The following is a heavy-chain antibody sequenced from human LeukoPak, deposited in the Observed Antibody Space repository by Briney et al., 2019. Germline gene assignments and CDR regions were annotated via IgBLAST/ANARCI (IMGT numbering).Heavy chain of an antibody. Sequence: GESLKISCKGSGYSFPTYRISWVRQMPGKGLEWMGKIDPSDLYTDYSPSFQGHVTISADTSISTAFLQWSSLKTSDTAIYYCASSIAAAGIGQNTFDIWGQGTVDAVSS. CDR1: GYSFPTYR. CDR2: IDPSDLYT. V-gene: IGHV5-10-1*01. J-gene: IGHJ3*02. CDR3: ASSIAAAGIGQNTFDI. D-gene: IGHD6-13*01.